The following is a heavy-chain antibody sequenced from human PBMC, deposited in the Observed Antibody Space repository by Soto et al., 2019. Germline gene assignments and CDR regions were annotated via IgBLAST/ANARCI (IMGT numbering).Heavy chain of an antibody. V-gene: IGHV4-34*01. D-gene: IGHD5-12*01. Sequence: VQLQQWGAGLLKPSETLSLTCAVYGGSFSGYYWSWIRQPPGKGLEWIGEINHSGSTNYNPSLKSRVTISVDTSKNQFSLKLSSVTAADTAVYYCARGRGSGYDYYYYYYMDVWGKGTTVTVSS. J-gene: IGHJ6*03. CDR1: GGSFSGYY. CDR3: ARGRGSGYDYYYYYYMDV. CDR2: INHSGST.